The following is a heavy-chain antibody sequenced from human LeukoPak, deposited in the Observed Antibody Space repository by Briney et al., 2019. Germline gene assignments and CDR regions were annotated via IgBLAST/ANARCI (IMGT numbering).Heavy chain of an antibody. Sequence: PSETLSLTCAVYGGSFSGYYWSWIRQPPGKGLEWIGEINHSGSTNYNPSLKSRVTISVDTSKNQFSLKLSSVTAADTAVYYCARAMAVVYYYYYMDVWGKGTTVTVSS. V-gene: IGHV4-34*01. CDR2: INHSGST. CDR3: ARAMAVVYYYYYMDV. J-gene: IGHJ6*03. CDR1: GGSFSGYY. D-gene: IGHD6-19*01.